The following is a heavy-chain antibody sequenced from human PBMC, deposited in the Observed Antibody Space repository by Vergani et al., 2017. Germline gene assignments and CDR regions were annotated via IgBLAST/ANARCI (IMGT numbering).Heavy chain of an antibody. V-gene: IGHV1-24*01. CDR1: GYTLTELS. CDR3: ARALKALYSYGYWFDY. CDR2: FDPEDGET. D-gene: IGHD5-18*01. J-gene: IGHJ4*02. Sequence: QVQLVQSGAEVKKPGASVKVSCKVSGYTLTELSMHWVRQAPGKGLEWMGGFDPEDGETIYAQKFQGRVTMTEDTSTDTAYMELSSLRSDDTAVYYCARALKALYSYGYWFDYWGQGTLVTVSS.